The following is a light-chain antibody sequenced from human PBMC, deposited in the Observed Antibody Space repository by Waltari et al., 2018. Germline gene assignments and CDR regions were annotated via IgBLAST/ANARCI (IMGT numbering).Light chain of an antibody. CDR1: SSNIGAGYD. Sequence: QSVLTQPPSVSGAPGQRVTISCTASSSNIGAGYDVHWYQQLPGTAPKLLIYGNSNRPSGVPDRFYGSKSGTSASLASTGLQYEDEADYDCQAYGGSLSGWVFGGGTKLTVL. J-gene: IGLJ2*01. CDR3: QAYGGSLSGWV. V-gene: IGLV1-40*01. CDR2: GNS.